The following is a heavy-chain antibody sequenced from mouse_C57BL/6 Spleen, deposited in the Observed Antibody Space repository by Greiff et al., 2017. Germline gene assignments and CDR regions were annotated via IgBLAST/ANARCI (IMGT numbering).Heavy chain of an antibody. CDR1: GYTFTDYN. V-gene: IGHV1-18*01. D-gene: IGHD1-1*01. Sequence: VQLQQSGPELVKPGASVKIPCKASGYTFTDYNMDWVKQSHGKSLEWIGDINPNNGGTIYNQKFKGKATLTVDKSSSTAYMELRSLTSEDTAVYYCARRITTVVATDFDVWGTGTTVTVSS. CDR3: ARRITTVVATDFDV. CDR2: INPNNGGT. J-gene: IGHJ1*03.